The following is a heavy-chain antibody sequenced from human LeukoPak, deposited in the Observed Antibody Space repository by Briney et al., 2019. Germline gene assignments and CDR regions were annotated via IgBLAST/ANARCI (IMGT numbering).Heavy chain of an antibody. V-gene: IGHV4-59*01. D-gene: IGHD6-19*01. Sequence: SETLSLTCTVSGGSISNYYWSWIRQPPGKGLECIGYIYYSGSTNYNPSLKSRVTISLDPSKNQFSLKLSSVTAADTAVYYCARAGDSSGTYYFDYWGQGTLVTVSS. J-gene: IGHJ4*02. CDR2: IYYSGST. CDR3: ARAGDSSGTYYFDY. CDR1: GGSISNYY.